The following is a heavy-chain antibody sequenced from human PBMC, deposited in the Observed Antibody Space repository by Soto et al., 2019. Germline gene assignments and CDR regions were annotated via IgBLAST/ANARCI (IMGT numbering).Heavy chain of an antibody. V-gene: IGHV3-21*01. CDR3: AREERPYYGSGTYKYYYGMDV. Sequence: PGGSLRLSCAASGFLFSSYTMNWVRQVPGKGLEWVSSISISSSYIHYADSVKGRFTISRDNAKSSLYLQMDSLRAEDTAVYYCAREERPYYGSGTYKYYYGMDVWGQGTTVTVSS. CDR2: ISISSSYI. D-gene: IGHD3-10*01. J-gene: IGHJ6*02. CDR1: GFLFSSYT.